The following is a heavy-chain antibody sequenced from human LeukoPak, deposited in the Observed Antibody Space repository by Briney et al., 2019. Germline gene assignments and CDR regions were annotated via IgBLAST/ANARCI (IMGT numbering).Heavy chain of an antibody. CDR2: IKHDGSEK. J-gene: IGHJ3*02. CDR3: ARWVSTLGLALDI. Sequence: GGSLRLSCAASGFTFTNYWINWVRQAPGKGLEWVANIKHDGSEKYYVDSVKGRFTISRDNAKNSLYLQMNSLRVEDTAVYYCARWVSTLGLALDIWGQGTMVTVSS. D-gene: IGHD5/OR15-5a*01. V-gene: IGHV3-7*01. CDR1: GFTFTNYW.